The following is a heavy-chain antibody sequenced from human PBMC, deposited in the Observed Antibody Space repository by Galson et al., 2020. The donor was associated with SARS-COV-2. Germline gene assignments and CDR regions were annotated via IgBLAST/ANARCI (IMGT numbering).Heavy chain of an antibody. Sequence: SETLSLTCSVSADSLTNYYYTWIRQPPGKGLEWIGHIYSTGATSSSGATSYNPSLKSRVTLSIDTSKNQISLHVHSVTAADTAIYYCACGNMVFKYYFDYWGQGALVTVSS. V-gene: IGHV4-4*09. CDR1: ADSLTNYY. CDR2: IYSTGATSSSGAT. J-gene: IGHJ4*02. D-gene: IGHD3-10*01. CDR3: ACGNMVFKYYFDY.